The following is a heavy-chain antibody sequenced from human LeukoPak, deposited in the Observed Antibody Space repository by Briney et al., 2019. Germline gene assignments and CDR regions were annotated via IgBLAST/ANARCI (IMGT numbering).Heavy chain of an antibody. CDR1: GFTFSSYS. CDR3: ARDGLGYSGYDLDLYAFDI. J-gene: IGHJ3*02. D-gene: IGHD5-12*01. V-gene: IGHV3-48*01. Sequence: PGGSLRLSCAASGFTFSSYSMNWVRQAPGKGLEWVSYISSSSSTIYYADSVKGRFTISRDNAKNSLYLQMNSLRAEDTAVYYCARDGLGYSGYDLDLYAFDIWGQGTMVTVSS. CDR2: ISSSSSTI.